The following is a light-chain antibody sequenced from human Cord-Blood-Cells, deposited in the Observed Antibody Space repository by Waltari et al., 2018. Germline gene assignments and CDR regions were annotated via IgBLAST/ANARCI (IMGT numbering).Light chain of an antibody. Sequence: SSELTQDPAVSVALGQTVRITCQGDSPRSYFASWYQQKPEQAPVLVIYGKNNRPSGIPDRFSGSSSGNTASLTITGAQAEDEADYYCNSRDSSGNHVVFGGGTKLTVL. CDR2: GKN. V-gene: IGLV3-19*01. J-gene: IGLJ2*01. CDR3: NSRDSSGNHVV. CDR1: SPRSYF.